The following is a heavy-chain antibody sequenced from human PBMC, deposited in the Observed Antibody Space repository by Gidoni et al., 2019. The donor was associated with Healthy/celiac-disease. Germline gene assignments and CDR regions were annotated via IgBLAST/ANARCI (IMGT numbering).Heavy chain of an antibody. CDR3: ARAGGLEYYDFWSGDY. CDR2: INPNSGGT. J-gene: IGHJ4*02. D-gene: IGHD3-3*01. CDR1: GYTFTGYY. Sequence: QVQLVQPGAEVKKPGASVKVSCKASGYTFTGYYMQWVRQAPGQGLEWMGWINPNSGGTNYAQKFQGRVTMTRDTSISTAYMELSRLRSDDTAVYYCARAGGLEYYDFWSGDYWGQGTLVTVSS. V-gene: IGHV1-2*02.